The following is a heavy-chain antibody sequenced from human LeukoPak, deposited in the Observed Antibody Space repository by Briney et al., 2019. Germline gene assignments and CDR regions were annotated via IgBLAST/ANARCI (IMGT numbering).Heavy chain of an antibody. J-gene: IGHJ2*01. CDR2: MNPNSGNT. D-gene: IGHD1-26*01. CDR3: ARGLGSYYAYWYFDL. Sequence: ASVKVSCTASGYTFTSYDINWVRQATGQGLEWMGWMNPNSGNTDYAQKFQGRVTMTRNTSISPASLELSSLRSEDTAVYYCARGLGSYYAYWYFDLWGRGTLVTVSS. V-gene: IGHV1-8*01. CDR1: GYTFTSYD.